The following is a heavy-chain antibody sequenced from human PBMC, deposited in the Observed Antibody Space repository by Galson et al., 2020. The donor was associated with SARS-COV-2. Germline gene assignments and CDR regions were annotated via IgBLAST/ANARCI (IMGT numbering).Heavy chain of an antibody. J-gene: IGHJ2*01. CDR2: VYPSGTT. V-gene: IGHV4-38-2*02. CDR1: GYSVSTTNY. D-gene: IGHD3-22*01. CDR3: ARQGVNMIVLVTVPGWYFDL. Sequence: SETLSLPCTVSGYSVSTTNYWGWARHPPARRLVWTGSVYPSGTTYYNPSLMSRVTISVETSKNQFSLRLDSVTAADTALYYCARQGVNMIVLVTVPGWYFDLWGRGTLVTVSS.